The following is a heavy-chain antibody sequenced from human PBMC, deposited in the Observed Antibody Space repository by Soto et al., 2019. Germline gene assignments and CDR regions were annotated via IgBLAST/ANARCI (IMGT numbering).Heavy chain of an antibody. V-gene: IGHV4-31*03. CDR3: ARDRHYSNYFDY. D-gene: IGHD4-4*01. CDR2: IYYSGST. Sequence: QVQLQESGPGLVKPSQTLSLTCTVSGGSISSGGYYWSWIRQHPGKGLEWIGYIYYSGSTYYNPSLKGRATISADTAKNQFSLKLSSVTAADTAVYYCARDRHYSNYFDYWGQGTLVTVSS. J-gene: IGHJ4*02. CDR1: GGSISSGGYY.